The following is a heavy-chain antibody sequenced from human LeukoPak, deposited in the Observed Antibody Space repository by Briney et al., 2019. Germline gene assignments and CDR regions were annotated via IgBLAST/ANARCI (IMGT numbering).Heavy chain of an antibody. Sequence: SETLSLTCTVSGGSIRSYYWSWIRQPAGKGLEWIGRIYTSGSTNYNPSLKSRVTMSVDTSKNQFSLKLSSVTAADTAVYYWARDGSGSYYHTSFYYFDYWGQGTLVTVSS. CDR1: GGSIRSYY. V-gene: IGHV4-4*07. D-gene: IGHD3-10*01. CDR3: ARDGSGSYYHTSFYYFDY. J-gene: IGHJ4*02. CDR2: IYTSGST.